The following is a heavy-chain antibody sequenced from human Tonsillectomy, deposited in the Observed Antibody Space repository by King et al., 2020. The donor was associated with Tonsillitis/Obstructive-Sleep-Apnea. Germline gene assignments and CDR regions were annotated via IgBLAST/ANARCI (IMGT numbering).Heavy chain of an antibody. Sequence: QLQESGPGLVKPSETLSLTCTVSGGSISSYYWSWIRQPPGKGLEWIGYIYYSGSTNYNPSLKSRVTISVDTSKNQFSLKLSSVTAADPAVYYCARVHCSSTSCYTGEYYFDYWGQGTLVTVSS. CDR2: IYYSGST. CDR3: ARVHCSSTSCYTGEYYFDY. CDR1: GGSISSYY. V-gene: IGHV4-59*01. J-gene: IGHJ4*02. D-gene: IGHD2-2*02.